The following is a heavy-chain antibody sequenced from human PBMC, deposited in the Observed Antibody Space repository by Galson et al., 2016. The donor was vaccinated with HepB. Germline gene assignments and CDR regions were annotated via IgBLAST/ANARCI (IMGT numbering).Heavy chain of an antibody. CDR1: GFTFSSYA. CDR3: AKGNEESNSGSSWYNWFDP. J-gene: IGHJ5*02. D-gene: IGHD6-13*01. Sequence: SLRLSCAASGFTFSSYAMNWVRQAPGKGLEWVSAIRGTGGSTYYGDSVKGRFTISRDNSKNTLYLPMNSLRAEDTAVYYCAKGNEESNSGSSWYNWFDPWGQGTLVTVSS. V-gene: IGHV3-23*02. CDR2: IRGTGGST.